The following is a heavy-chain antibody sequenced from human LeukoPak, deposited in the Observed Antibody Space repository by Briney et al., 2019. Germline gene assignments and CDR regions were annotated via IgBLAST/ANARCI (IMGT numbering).Heavy chain of an antibody. J-gene: IGHJ6*03. V-gene: IGHV3-23*01. CDR3: AKDGRPRTIFGVVISHYYYYMDV. CDR1: GFTFSSDA. CDR2: ISGSGGST. D-gene: IGHD3-3*01. Sequence: GGSLRLSCAASGFTFSSDAMSWVRQAPGKGLEWVSAISGSGGSTYYADSVKGRFTISRDNSKNTLYLQMNSLRAEDTAVYYCAKDGRPRTIFGVVISHYYYYMDVWGKGTTVTVSS.